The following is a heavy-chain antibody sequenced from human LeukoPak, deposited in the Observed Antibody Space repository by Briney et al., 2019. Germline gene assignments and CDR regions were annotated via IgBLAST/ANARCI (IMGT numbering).Heavy chain of an antibody. Sequence: SETLSLTCTVSGGSISSYYWSWIRQPPGKGLEWIGYIYYSGSTNYNPSLKSRLTILVDTSKNQFSLNLTSMTAADAGVYYCAREVLPPLGGFDPWGQGTLVIVSS. CDR2: IYYSGST. CDR1: GGSISSYY. CDR3: AREVLPPLGGFDP. J-gene: IGHJ5*02. D-gene: IGHD3-3*01. V-gene: IGHV4-59*12.